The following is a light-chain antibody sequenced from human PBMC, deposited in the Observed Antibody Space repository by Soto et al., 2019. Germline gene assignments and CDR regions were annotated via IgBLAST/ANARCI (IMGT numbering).Light chain of an antibody. V-gene: IGKV3-15*01. Sequence: EIVMTQSPATLSVSPGERATLSCRASQSVYSNLAWYQRKPGQAPRLLIYGASTRATGIPARFSGSGSGTEFTLTISSLQPEDFAVYHCQQYNKWPLTFGGGTKVEIK. CDR2: GAS. J-gene: IGKJ4*01. CDR3: QQYNKWPLT. CDR1: QSVYSN.